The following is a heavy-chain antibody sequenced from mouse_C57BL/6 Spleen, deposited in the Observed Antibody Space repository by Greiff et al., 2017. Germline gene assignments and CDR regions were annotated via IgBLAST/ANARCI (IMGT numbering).Heavy chain of an antibody. CDR1: GFTFSSYA. J-gene: IGHJ2*01. D-gene: IGHD1-1*01. CDR3: SRDNYGSSYYFDY. CDR2: ISDGGSYT. V-gene: IGHV5-4*01. Sequence: EVNVVESGGGLVKPGGSLKLSCAASGFTFSSYAMSWVRQTPEKRLEWVATISDGGSYTYYPDNVKGRFTISRDNAKNNLYLQMSHLKSEDTAMYYWSRDNYGSSYYFDYWGQGTPLTVSS.